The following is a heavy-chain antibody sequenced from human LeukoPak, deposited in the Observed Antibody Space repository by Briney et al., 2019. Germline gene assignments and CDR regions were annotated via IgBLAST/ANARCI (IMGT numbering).Heavy chain of an antibody. Sequence: GGSLRLSCAASGFTVSSNYMSWVRRAPGKGLEWVSVIYSGGSTYYADSVKGRFTISRDNSRNTLYLQMNNLRAEDTAVYYCAKVPSWGSKNFDYWGQGTLVTVSS. CDR3: AKVPSWGSKNFDY. CDR2: IYSGGST. J-gene: IGHJ4*02. CDR1: GFTVSSNY. V-gene: IGHV3-66*01. D-gene: IGHD7-27*01.